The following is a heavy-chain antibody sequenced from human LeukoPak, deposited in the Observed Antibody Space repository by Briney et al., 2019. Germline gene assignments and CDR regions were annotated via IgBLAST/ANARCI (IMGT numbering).Heavy chain of an antibody. CDR2: ITWNGAMI. Sequence: PGRSLRLSCAASGFSFDEYAMHWVRQLPGKGPEWVSGITWNGAMIDYADSVKGRFTISRDNAKNSLYLQMSSLRVEDTAVYYCVRGDIVGLTLRAFDIWGQGTMVAVSS. CDR3: VRGDIVGLTLRAFDI. CDR1: GFSFDEYA. J-gene: IGHJ3*02. V-gene: IGHV3-9*01. D-gene: IGHD1-26*01.